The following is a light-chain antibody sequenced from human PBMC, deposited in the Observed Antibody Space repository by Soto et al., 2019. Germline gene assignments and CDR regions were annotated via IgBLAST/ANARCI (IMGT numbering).Light chain of an antibody. J-gene: IGKJ5*01. CDR1: QSVSRSY. Sequence: EIVLTHSPSTLSLSPGLRSTLSCRASQSVSRSYLAWYQQKPGQAPRLLIYGAPSRATGIPDRLSGSGSGTEFTLTISRLEPEDFAVYYCQQYGSAITFGQGTRLEIK. CDR3: QQYGSAIT. V-gene: IGKV3-20*01. CDR2: GAP.